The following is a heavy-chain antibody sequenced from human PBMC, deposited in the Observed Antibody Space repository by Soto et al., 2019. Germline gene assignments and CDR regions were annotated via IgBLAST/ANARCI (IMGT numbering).Heavy chain of an antibody. CDR1: GYTFTSYD. CDR3: PRVLDGSSWYNWFDP. CDR2: MNPNSGNT. D-gene: IGHD6-13*01. Sequence: QVQLVQSGAEVKKPGASVKVSCKASGYTFTSYDINWVRQATGQGLEWMGWMNPNSGNTGYAQKFQGRVTMTRNTSLRTAYMELSSLRSEDTAVYYCPRVLDGSSWYNWFDPWGQGTLVTVSS. J-gene: IGHJ5*02. V-gene: IGHV1-8*01.